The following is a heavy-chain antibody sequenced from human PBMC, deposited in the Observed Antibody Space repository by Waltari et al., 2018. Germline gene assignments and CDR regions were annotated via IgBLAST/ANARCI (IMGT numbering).Heavy chain of an antibody. CDR3: ARDSTLYYDFWSGYSYGMDV. CDR1: GGSISSYY. CDR2: IYTSGST. J-gene: IGHJ6*02. V-gene: IGHV4-4*07. Sequence: QVQLQESGPGLVKPSETLSLTRTLSGGSISSYYLTWLRPPAGHGLEWIGRIYTSGSTNYNPSLKIRVTMTVDTSKNQFSLKLSSVTAADTAVYYCARDSTLYYDFWSGYSYGMDVWGQGTTVTVSS. D-gene: IGHD3-3*01.